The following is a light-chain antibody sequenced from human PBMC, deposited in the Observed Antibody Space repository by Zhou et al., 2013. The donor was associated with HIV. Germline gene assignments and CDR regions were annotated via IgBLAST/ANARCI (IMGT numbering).Light chain of an antibody. CDR2: GAS. CDR1: QSVSSNS. J-gene: IGKJ1*01. Sequence: DIELTQSPGTLSLSPGARVTLSCRASQSVSSNSLAWYQQKPGQAPRLLIYGASSRATGIPDRFSGSGSGTDFTLTISRLEPEDFAVYYCQQSGSSPRTFGQGTKVEIK. CDR3: QQSGSSPRT. V-gene: IGKV3-20*01.